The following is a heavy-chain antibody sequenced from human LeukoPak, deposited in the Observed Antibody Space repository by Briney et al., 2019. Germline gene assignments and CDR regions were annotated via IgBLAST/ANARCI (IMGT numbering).Heavy chain of an antibody. V-gene: IGHV3-53*01. Sequence: GGSLRLSCTVSGFTVSSNSMSWVRQAPGKGLEWVSFIYSDNTHYSDSVKGRFTISRDNSKNTLYLQMNSLRAEDTAVYYCRADYYYYMDVWGKGTTVTISS. CDR2: IYSDNT. J-gene: IGHJ6*03. CDR1: GFTVSSNS. CDR3: RADYYYYMDV.